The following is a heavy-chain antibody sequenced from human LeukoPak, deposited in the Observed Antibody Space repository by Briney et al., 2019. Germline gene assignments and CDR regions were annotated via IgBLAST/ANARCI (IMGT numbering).Heavy chain of an antibody. J-gene: IGHJ3*02. V-gene: IGHV4-59*08. CDR3: ARPMTRGAFEI. CDR1: GGSISSYY. D-gene: IGHD3-22*01. CDR2: IYYSGST. Sequence: SETLSLTCTVSGGSISSYYWSWIRQPPGKGLEWIGYIYYSGSTNYNPSLKSRVTISVDTSKNQFSLKLSSVTAADTAVYYCARPMTRGAFEIWGQGTMVTGSS.